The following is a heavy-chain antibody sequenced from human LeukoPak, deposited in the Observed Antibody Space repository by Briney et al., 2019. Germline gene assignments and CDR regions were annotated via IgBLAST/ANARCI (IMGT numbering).Heavy chain of an antibody. D-gene: IGHD3-22*01. V-gene: IGHV1-46*01. CDR1: GGTFSSYA. CDR2: INPSGGST. J-gene: IGHJ4*02. Sequence: ASVKVSCKASGGTFSSYAISWVRQAPGQGLEWMGIINPSGGSTSYAQKFQGRVTMTRDTSMSTVYMELSSLRSEDTAVYYCAREGIANMIVVVIPFDYWGQGTLVTVSS. CDR3: AREGIANMIVVVIPFDY.